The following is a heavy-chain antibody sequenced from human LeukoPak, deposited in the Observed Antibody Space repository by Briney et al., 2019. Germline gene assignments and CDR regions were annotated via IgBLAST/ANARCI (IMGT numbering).Heavy chain of an antibody. CDR3: AKSNTPLFDY. CDR1: GGTFSSYA. CDR2: IIPIFGTA. J-gene: IGHJ4*02. D-gene: IGHD2-2*02. Sequence: PVKVSCKASGGTFSSYAISWVRQAPGQGLEWMGGIIPIFGTANYAQKFQGRVTITADESTSTAYMGLSSLRSEDTAVYYCAKSNTPLFDYWGQGTLVTVSS. V-gene: IGHV1-69*13.